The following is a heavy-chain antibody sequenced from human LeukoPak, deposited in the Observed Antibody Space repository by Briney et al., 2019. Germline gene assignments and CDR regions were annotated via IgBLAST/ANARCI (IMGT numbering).Heavy chain of an antibody. CDR2: MNPNSGNT. CDR1: GYTFTSYD. CDR3: AREGAYCSGGSCYQYFDY. Sequence: EASVKVSCKASGYTFTSYDINWVRQATGQGLEWVGWMNPNSGNTGYAQKFQGRVTITRNTSISTAYMELSSLRSEDTAVYYCAREGAYCSGGSCYQYFDYWGQGTLVTVSS. D-gene: IGHD2-15*01. J-gene: IGHJ4*02. V-gene: IGHV1-8*03.